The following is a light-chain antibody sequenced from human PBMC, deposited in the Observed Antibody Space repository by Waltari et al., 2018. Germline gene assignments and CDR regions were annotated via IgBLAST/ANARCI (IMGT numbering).Light chain of an antibody. V-gene: IGLV3-9*01. CDR2: RDS. CDR3: QVWDSSTAV. Sequence: SYALNPPLSVSVALGQTARITCGGKNIGMKNVHWYQQKPGQAPVLVIYRDSNRPSGIPERFSGSNSGNTATLTISRAQAGDEADYYCQVWDSSTAVFGGGTKLTVL. CDR1: NIGMKN. J-gene: IGLJ2*01.